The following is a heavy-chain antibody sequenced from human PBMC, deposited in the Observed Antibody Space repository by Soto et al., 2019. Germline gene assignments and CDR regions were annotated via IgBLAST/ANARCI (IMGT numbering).Heavy chain of an antibody. J-gene: IGHJ4*02. CDR3: ARGGGSDFFDY. CDR2: INHLETT. V-gene: IGHV4-30-2*01. CDR1: GASITFGGYS. D-gene: IGHD1-26*01. Sequence: SETLSLTCTVSGASITFGGYSWSWIRQTPGKGLEWIGYINHLETTFYNPSFESRLTLSIDRAKNQFSLRLHSMSAADRAVYFCARGGGSDFFDYSGPVILVTVSS.